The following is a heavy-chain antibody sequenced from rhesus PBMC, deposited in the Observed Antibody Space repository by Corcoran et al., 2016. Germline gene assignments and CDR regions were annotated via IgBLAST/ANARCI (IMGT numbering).Heavy chain of an antibody. CDR3: ARPEVY. V-gene: IGHV4-65*01. Sequence: QVQLQESGPGLVKPSETLSLTCAVSGGSISSSNWWSWIRQPPGKGLEWIGYISGSIGSTYYNPSLKIRVTISTDTSKNLFSLKLSSVTAADTAVYYCARPEVYWGQGVLVTVSS. CDR1: GGSISSSNW. CDR2: ISGSIGST. J-gene: IGHJ4*01.